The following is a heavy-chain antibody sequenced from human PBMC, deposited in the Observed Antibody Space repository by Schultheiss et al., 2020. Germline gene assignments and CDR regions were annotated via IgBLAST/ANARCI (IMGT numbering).Heavy chain of an antibody. CDR2: IYTSGST. V-gene: IGHV4-4*07. D-gene: IGHD6-13*01. Sequence: SQTLSLTCTVSGGSISSYYWSWIRQPAGKGLEWIGRIYTSGSTYYNPSLKSRVTISVDTSKNQFSLKLSSVTAADTAVYYCASRQLVRGFSYWGQGTLVTVSS. J-gene: IGHJ4*02. CDR1: GGSISSYY. CDR3: ASRQLVRGFSY.